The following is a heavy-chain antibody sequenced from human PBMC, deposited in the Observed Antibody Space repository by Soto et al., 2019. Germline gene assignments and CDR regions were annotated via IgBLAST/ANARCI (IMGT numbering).Heavy chain of an antibody. CDR3: ARDDGVGSTNVKAFDI. CDR1: GFTFSRYY. Sequence: PGGSLRLSCAASGFTFSRYYMNWVRQAPGKGLEWVSSISTTSTYTHYADSLKGRFTISRDNAKKLLYLEMDSLRAEDTAVYYCARDDGVGSTNVKAFDIWGQGTKVTVSS. D-gene: IGHD3-3*01. V-gene: IGHV3-21*01. J-gene: IGHJ3*02. CDR2: ISTTSTYT.